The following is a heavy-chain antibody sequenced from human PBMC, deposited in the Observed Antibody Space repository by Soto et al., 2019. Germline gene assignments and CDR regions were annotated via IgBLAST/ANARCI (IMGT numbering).Heavy chain of an antibody. Sequence: SVKVSCKASGGTFSSYAISWVRQAPGQGLEWMGGIIPIFGTANYAQKFQGRVTITADESTSTAYMELSSLRSEDTAVYYCARDVVYYDFWSGYFDYWGQGTLVTVSS. CDR3: ARDVVYYDFWSGYFDY. CDR1: GGTFSSYA. D-gene: IGHD3-3*01. CDR2: IIPIFGTA. V-gene: IGHV1-69*13. J-gene: IGHJ4*02.